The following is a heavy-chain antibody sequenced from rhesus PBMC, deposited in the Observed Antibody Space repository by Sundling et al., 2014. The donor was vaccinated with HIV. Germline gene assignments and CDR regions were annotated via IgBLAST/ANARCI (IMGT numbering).Heavy chain of an antibody. D-gene: IGHD3-9*01. CDR2: IHGSGGNT. CDR3: ARDYEDDSDYYPPPLNS. J-gene: IGHJ6*01. CDR1: GASINNYW. V-gene: IGHV4-160*01. Sequence: QVQLQESGPGLVKPSETLSLTCTVSGASINNYWWNWIRQPPGKGLEWIGRIHGSGGNTDYNPSLKSRVTISIDTSKNQFSLKLSSVTAADTAIYYCARDYEDDSDYYPPPLNSWGQGVVVTVSS.